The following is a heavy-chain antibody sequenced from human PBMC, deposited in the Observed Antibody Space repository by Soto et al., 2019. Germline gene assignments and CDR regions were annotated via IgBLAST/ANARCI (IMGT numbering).Heavy chain of an antibody. J-gene: IGHJ5*02. V-gene: IGHV4-30-2*05. CDR2: TYHSGNP. CDR1: GDTISNRGYS. Sequence: SETLSLPCSVSGDTISNRGYSWAWIRQPPGKALEWIGHTYHSGNPYYNPSLKSRVTISVDTSKNQFSLKLSSVTAADTAVFYCARGERATGGWNWFGLRGQGTLVTGSS. D-gene: IGHD1-1*01. CDR3: ARGERATGGWNWFGL.